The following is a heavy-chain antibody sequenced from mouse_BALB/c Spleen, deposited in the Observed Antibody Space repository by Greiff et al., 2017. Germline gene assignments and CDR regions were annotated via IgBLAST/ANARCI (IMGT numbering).Heavy chain of an antibody. D-gene: IGHD2-1*01. V-gene: IGHV5-17*02. J-gene: IGHJ2*01. CDR2: ISSGSSTI. CDR1: GFTFSSFG. CDR3: ARSGNYGQYFDY. Sequence: EVNVVESGGGLVQPGGSRKLSCAASGFTFSSFGMHWVRQAPEKGQEWVAYISSGSSTIYYADTVKGRFTISRDNPKNTLFLQMTSLRSEDTAMYYCARSGNYGQYFDYWGQGTTLTVSS.